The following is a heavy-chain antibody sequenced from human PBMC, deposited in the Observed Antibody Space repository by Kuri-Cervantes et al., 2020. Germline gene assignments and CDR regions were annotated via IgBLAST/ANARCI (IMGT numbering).Heavy chain of an antibody. CDR2: IKQDGSEK. J-gene: IGHJ4*02. V-gene: IGHV3-7*01. CDR1: GFTFSNAW. Sequence: GGSLRLSCAASGFTFSNAWMSWVRQAPGKGLEWVANIKQDGSEKYYVDSVKGRFTISRDNAKNSLYLQMNSLRAEDTAVYYCARAPAMVARYYFDYWGQGTLVTVSS. D-gene: IGHD5-18*01. CDR3: ARAPAMVARYYFDY.